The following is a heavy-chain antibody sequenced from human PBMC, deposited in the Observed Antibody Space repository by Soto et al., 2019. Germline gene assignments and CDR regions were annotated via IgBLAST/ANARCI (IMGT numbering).Heavy chain of an antibody. J-gene: IGHJ6*02. CDR1: GFTFRTYT. Sequence: EVQLVESGGGLVKPGGSLRLSCISSGFTFRTYTMNWVRQAPGKGLEWVSGIRGFSPYTFYAESVKGRFTISRDNAKNSLYLQMNSLRAEDTAVYYVASDRGYDAHDYYYNAMDVWGQGTTVTVSS. D-gene: IGHD2-15*01. V-gene: IGHV3-21*01. CDR2: IRGFSPYT. CDR3: ASDRGYDAHDYYYNAMDV.